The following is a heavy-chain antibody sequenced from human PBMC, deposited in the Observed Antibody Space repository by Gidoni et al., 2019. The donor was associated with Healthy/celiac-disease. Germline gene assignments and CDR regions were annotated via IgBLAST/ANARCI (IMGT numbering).Heavy chain of an antibody. D-gene: IGHD1-26*01. Sequence: EVQLVESGGGLVQPGRSLRLSCAASGFPFADYAMHWVRQAPGKGLEWVSVISWNSGSIGYADSVEGRFTISRDNAKNSLYLQMNSLRAEDTALYYCAKDTGGTYGGSDYWGQGTLVTVSS. CDR2: ISWNSGSI. CDR1: GFPFADYA. V-gene: IGHV3-9*01. CDR3: AKDTGGTYGGSDY. J-gene: IGHJ4*02.